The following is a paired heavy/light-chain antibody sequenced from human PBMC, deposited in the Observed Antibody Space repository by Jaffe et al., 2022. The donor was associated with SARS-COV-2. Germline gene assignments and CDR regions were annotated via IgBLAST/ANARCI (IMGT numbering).Heavy chain of an antibody. CDR1: GGTFGNYA. D-gene: IGHD3-10*01. CDR3: TRGARDYHGSGSYYEDFYYFYSDV. Sequence: QVHLAQSGAEVKRPGSSVKVSCKASGGTFGNYAVTWVRQAPGQGLEWMGGIIPGFETPKIAQKFQERLTVTADASTNTVYMDLSSLRVEDTAKYYCTRGARDYHGSGSYYEDFYYFYSDVWGTGTMVTVSS. J-gene: IGHJ6*03. V-gene: IGHV1-69*01. CDR2: IIPGFETP.
Light chain of an antibody. CDR3: QQYYTFPYT. CDR1: QGISSY. V-gene: IGKV1D-8*01. J-gene: IGKJ2*01. CDR2: GAS. Sequence: VIWMTQSPSFVSASTGDRVTISCRMSQGISSYLAWYQQKPGKAPKLLISGASILQSGVPSRFSGSGSGTDFSLTISYLQSEDFATYYCQQYYTFPYTFGQGTKLEIK.